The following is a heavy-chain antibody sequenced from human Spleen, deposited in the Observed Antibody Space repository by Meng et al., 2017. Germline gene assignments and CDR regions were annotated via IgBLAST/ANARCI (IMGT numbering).Heavy chain of an antibody. V-gene: IGHV3-66*02. Sequence: GESLKISCEASGFTVSSNYMSWVRQAPGKGLEWVSIIYSGGSTYYADSVKGRFTISRDNSKNTLYLQMNSLRAEDTAVYYCARSVVRGLIDLWGQGTLVTVSS. CDR3: ARSVVRGLIDL. CDR2: IYSGGST. J-gene: IGHJ1*01. D-gene: IGHD3-10*01. CDR1: GFTVSSNY.